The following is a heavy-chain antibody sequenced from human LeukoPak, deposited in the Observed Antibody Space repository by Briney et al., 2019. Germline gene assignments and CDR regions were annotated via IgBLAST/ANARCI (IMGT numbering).Heavy chain of an antibody. Sequence: GGSLRLSCAASGFTFSNHGMNWVRQAPGKVLEWVANIKQDGSEKYYVDSVKGRFTISRDNAKSSLYLQMNSLRAEDTAVYYCARSYSSGWKDYWGQGTLVTVSS. CDR1: GFTFSNHG. D-gene: IGHD6-19*01. CDR2: IKQDGSEK. V-gene: IGHV3-7*01. J-gene: IGHJ4*02. CDR3: ARSYSSGWKDY.